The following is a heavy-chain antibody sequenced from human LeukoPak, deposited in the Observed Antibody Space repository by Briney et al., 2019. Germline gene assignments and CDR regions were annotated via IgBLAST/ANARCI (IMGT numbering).Heavy chain of an antibody. CDR2: ISAYNGNT. V-gene: IGHV1-18*04. CDR1: GYTFTTYG. Sequence: ASVKVSCKASGYTFTTYGITWVRQAPGQGLAWMGWISAYNGNTHYAENLQGRLTMTTDTSTSTAYMELRSLRSDNTAVYYCVICYSVVGAFDIWGQGTMVTVSS. J-gene: IGHJ3*02. D-gene: IGHD2-21*01. CDR3: VICYSVVGAFDI.